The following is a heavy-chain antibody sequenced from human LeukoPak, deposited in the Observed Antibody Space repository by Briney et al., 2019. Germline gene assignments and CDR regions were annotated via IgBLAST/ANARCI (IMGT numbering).Heavy chain of an antibody. CDR3: TTEVDTTVTTPCD. CDR2: IKSKTDGGTT. V-gene: IGHV3-15*01. CDR1: GFTVSSNY. J-gene: IGHJ4*02. Sequence: GGSLRLSCAASGFTVSSNYMSWVRQAPGKGLEWVGRIKSKTDGGTTDYAAPVKGRFTISRDDSKNTLYLQMNSLKTEDTAVYYCTTEVDTTVTTPCDWGQGTLVTVSS. D-gene: IGHD4-17*01.